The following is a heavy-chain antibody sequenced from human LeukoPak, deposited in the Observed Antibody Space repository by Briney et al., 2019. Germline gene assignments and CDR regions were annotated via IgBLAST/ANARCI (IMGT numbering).Heavy chain of an antibody. CDR1: GFTFSNAW. D-gene: IGHD6-19*01. CDR2: IKSKTDGGTT. J-gene: IGHJ3*02. CDR3: TTDRSSGWFHDAFDI. Sequence: GGSLRLSCAASGFTFSNAWMSWVRQAPGKGLEWVGRIKSKTDGGTTDYAAPVKGRFTISRDDSKNTLYLQMNSLKTEDTAVYYCTTDRSSGWFHDAFDIWGQGTVVTVSS. V-gene: IGHV3-15*01.